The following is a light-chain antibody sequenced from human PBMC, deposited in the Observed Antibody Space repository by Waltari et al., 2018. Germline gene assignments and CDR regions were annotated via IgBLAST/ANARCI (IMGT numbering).Light chain of an antibody. CDR3: QQYYGTPPRT. CDR1: QSVLYNSDNKNY. V-gene: IGKV4-1*01. Sequence: DIVMTQSPDSLAVSLGEGATINCKSSQSVLYNSDNKNYLAWYQQKPGQAPKLLNYWASTRESGVPDRFSGSGSGTAFTLTITCLQAEDVAVYYCQQYYGTPPRTFGQGTKVEIK. CDR2: WAS. J-gene: IGKJ1*01.